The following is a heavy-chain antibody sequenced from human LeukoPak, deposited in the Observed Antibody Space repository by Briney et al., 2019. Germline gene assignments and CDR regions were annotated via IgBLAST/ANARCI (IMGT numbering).Heavy chain of an antibody. V-gene: IGHV3-21*01. Sequence: AGGSLRLSCAASGFTFSSYSMNWVRQAPGKGLEWVSSISSSSSYIYYADSVKGRFTISRDNAKNSLYLQMNSLRAEDTAVYYCARDSIAKTYYYMDVWGKGTTVTISS. D-gene: IGHD2-15*01. CDR3: ARDSIAKTYYYMDV. CDR2: ISSSSSYI. CDR1: GFTFSSYS. J-gene: IGHJ6*03.